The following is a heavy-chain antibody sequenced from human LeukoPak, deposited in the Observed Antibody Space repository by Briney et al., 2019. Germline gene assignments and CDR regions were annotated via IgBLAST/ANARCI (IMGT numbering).Heavy chain of an antibody. D-gene: IGHD1-1*01. Sequence: GGSLRLSCAASGFTFSNYAMSWVRQAPGKGLEWVSTISGGGNTFYADSVKGRFTISRDNSKNTAYLRMNSLRAEDTALYYCAKDGQLGSSDAFDIWGRGTMVTVSS. V-gene: IGHV3-23*01. CDR3: AKDGQLGSSDAFDI. CDR1: GFTFSNYA. J-gene: IGHJ3*02. CDR2: ISGGGNT.